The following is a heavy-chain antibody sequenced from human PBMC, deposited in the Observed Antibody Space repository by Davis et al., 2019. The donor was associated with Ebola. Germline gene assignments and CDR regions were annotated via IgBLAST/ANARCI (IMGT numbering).Heavy chain of an antibody. CDR1: GFTFSSYA. Sequence: PGGSLRLSCAASGFTFSSYAMHWVRQAPGKGLEWVAVISYDGSNKYYADSVKGRFTISRDNSKKELYLQMNSLRAEDTAVYYCARVGGSCYGYWGQGALVSVSS. J-gene: IGHJ4*02. V-gene: IGHV3-30-3*01. CDR3: ARVGGSCYGY. CDR2: ISYDGSNK. D-gene: IGHD2-15*01.